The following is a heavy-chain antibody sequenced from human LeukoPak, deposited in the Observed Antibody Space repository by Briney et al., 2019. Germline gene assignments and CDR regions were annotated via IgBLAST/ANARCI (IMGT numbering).Heavy chain of an antibody. CDR1: RFTFDYYD. CDR2: LNWDGGSR. J-gene: IGHJ6*03. CDR3: ARVARYGSDGSCYSNYYYMDV. V-gene: IGHV3-20*04. Sequence: PGGSLRLSCAASRFTFDYYDMMWLPQAPGKGWVWVSDLNWDGGSRGHADSEKGRFTITIDNAKNSLYLQMNSLRAEDTALYYCARVARYGSDGSCYSNYYYMDVWGKGTTVTVSS. D-gene: IGHD2-15*01.